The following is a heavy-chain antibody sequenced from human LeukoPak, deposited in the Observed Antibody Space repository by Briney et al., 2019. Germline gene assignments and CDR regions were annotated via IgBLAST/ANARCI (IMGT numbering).Heavy chain of an antibody. CDR3: VKDSLGATHSGNWFDP. CDR1: GFTFDEYA. D-gene: IGHD1-26*01. J-gene: IGHJ5*02. V-gene: IGHV3-9*01. CDR2: ISWNSGRR. Sequence: GGSLRLSCAASGFTFDEYAMHWVRQVPGKGLEWVSGISWNSGRRDYADSVKGRFTISRDNAKNSLYLRMNSLRAEDTALYYCVKDSLGATHSGNWFDPWGQGTLVTVSS.